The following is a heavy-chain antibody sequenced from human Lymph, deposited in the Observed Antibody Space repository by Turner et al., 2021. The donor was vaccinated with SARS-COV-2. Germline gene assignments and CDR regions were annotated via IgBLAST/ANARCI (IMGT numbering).Heavy chain of an antibody. V-gene: IGHV4-59*08. CDR2: FYKIGSI. CDR1: GGSISSTS. J-gene: IGHJ6*02. CDR3: ARHQGSTSGYDHGMNV. D-gene: IGHD1-1*01. Sequence: QVQLQESGPGLVRPSDTLSLTGSVSGGSISSTSWSWIRQSPGRGLEWIGYFYKIGSIDYNPTLRSRVTISVDTSKNQLSLKLISVTAADTAVYYCARHQGSTSGYDHGMNVWGQGTAVIVSS.